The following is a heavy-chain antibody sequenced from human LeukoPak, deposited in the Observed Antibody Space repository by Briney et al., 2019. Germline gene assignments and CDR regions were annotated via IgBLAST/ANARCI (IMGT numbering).Heavy chain of an antibody. CDR3: ARQVNLRSGSYPGY. V-gene: IGHV3-74*01. CDR1: GFTFSTYW. CDR2: INSDGSTT. J-gene: IGHJ4*02. Sequence: GGSLRLSCAASGFTFSTYWMHWVRHAPGKGLEWVSRINSDGSTTTYADSVKGRFTISRDNAKNTLYLQMNSLRAEDTAVYYCARQVNLRSGSYPGYWGQGTLVTVSS. D-gene: IGHD1-26*01.